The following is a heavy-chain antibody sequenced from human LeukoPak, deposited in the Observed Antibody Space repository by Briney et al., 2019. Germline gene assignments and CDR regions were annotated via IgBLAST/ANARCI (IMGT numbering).Heavy chain of an antibody. V-gene: IGHV1-2*02. CDR2: INPNSGGT. Sequence: ASVKVSCKASRYTFTGYYMHWVRQAPGQGLEWMGWINPNSGGTDYAQKFQGRVTMTRDTSITTAYMELRRLRSDDTAVYYCARGTAEGYTYGRYSFDYWGQGTLVTVSS. CDR1: RYTFTGYY. CDR3: ARGTAEGYTYGRYSFDY. J-gene: IGHJ4*02. D-gene: IGHD5-18*01.